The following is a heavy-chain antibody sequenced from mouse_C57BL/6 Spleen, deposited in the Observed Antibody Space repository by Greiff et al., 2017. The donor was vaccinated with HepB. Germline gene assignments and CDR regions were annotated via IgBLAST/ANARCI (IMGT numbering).Heavy chain of an antibody. V-gene: IGHV1-5*01. J-gene: IGHJ4*01. CDR1: GYTFTSYW. CDR2: IYPGNSDT. CDR3: TRDTLNTTVVAPYWAMDY. Sequence: EVQLQQSGTVLARPGASVKMSCKTSGYTFTSYWMHWVKQRPGQGLEWIGAIYPGNSDTSYNQKFKGKAKLTAVTSASTAYMELSSLTNEDSAVYYCTRDTLNTTVVAPYWAMDYWGQGTSVTVSS. D-gene: IGHD1-1*01.